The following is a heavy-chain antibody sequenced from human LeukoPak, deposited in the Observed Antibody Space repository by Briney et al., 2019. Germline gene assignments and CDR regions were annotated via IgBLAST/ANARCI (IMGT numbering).Heavy chain of an antibody. V-gene: IGHV1-2*04. CDR3: AKGGAAAGTV. CDR1: GYTFTGYY. D-gene: IGHD6-13*01. J-gene: IGHJ4*02. Sequence: ASVKVSCKASGYTFTGYYMHWVRQAPGQGLEWMGWINPSSGGTNYAQNFQGWVTMTRDTSISTAYMEMRRLRSDDTAVYYCAKGGAAAGTVWGQGTLVTVSS. CDR2: INPSSGGT.